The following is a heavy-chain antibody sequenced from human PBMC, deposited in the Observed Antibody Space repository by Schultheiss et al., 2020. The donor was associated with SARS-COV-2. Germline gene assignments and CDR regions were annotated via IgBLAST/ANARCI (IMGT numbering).Heavy chain of an antibody. CDR3: ARDGLDNWGSPMFYFDY. V-gene: IGHV3-74*01. Sequence: GGSLRLSCVASGFTFPYYWMHWVRQAPGKGLVWVSRINSDGSGTNYADSVKGRFTIFRDNAKNTLYLQMNSLKPEDTAVYYCARDGLDNWGSPMFYFDYWGQGTLVTVSS. CDR1: GFTFPYYW. D-gene: IGHD3-16*01. J-gene: IGHJ4*02. CDR2: INSDGSGT.